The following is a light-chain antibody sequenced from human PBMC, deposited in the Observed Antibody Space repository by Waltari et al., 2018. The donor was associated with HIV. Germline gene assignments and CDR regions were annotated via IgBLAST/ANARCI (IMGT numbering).Light chain of an antibody. CDR1: STDSRFYQY. Sequence: QSALTQPASVSGFLGQSINISCTGISTDSRFYQYVSWYQQSPGKIPRLIIFDFNNRPSGVSDHFSGSRSGNSASLTFSGLQSGDEAHYYCASNRLDYTLIFGGGTKLTVL. CDR3: ASNRLDYTLI. CDR2: DFN. J-gene: IGLJ2*01. V-gene: IGLV2-14*03.